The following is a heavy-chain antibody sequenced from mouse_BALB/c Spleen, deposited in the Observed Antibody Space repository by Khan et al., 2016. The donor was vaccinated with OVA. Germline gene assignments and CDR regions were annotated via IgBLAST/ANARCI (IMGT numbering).Heavy chain of an antibody. J-gene: IGHJ2*01. CDR1: GYTFTSYW. Sequence: QIQLVQSGAELAKPGVSVKMSCTASGYTFTSYWMHWIKQRPGQGLEWIGYINPTSGYTDYNQKFKDKATLTADKYSSTAYMQLSSLTSDDSAVYYCARDRIDYWGQGTALTVSS. CDR3: ARDRIDY. CDR2: INPTSGYT. V-gene: IGHV1-7*01.